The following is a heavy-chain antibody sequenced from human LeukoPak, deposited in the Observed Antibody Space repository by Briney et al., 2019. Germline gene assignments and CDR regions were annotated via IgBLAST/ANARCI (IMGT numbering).Heavy chain of an antibody. CDR2: INEDGRQK. D-gene: IGHD1-26*01. V-gene: IGHV3-7*01. J-gene: IGHJ5*02. Sequence: GGSLRLSCEASGFTFSTSWMNWVRQAPGKGLEWVASINEDGRQKFYVDSVRGRFTISRDNAKNSLSLQMNSLRAEDTAVYYCAREWESDLWGQGTLVTVSS. CDR1: GFTFSTSW. CDR3: AREWESDL.